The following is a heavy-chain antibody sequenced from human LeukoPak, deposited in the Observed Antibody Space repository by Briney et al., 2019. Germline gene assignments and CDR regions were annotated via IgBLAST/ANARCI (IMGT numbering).Heavy chain of an antibody. CDR2: IYYSGST. CDR3: ARMTAYGNYFDY. Sequence: ASETLSLTCTVSGGSISSSSYYWGWIRQPPGKGLEWIGSIYYSGSTYYNPSLKSRVTISVDTSKNQFSLKLRSVTAADTAVYYCARMTAYGNYFDYWGQGTLVTVSS. J-gene: IGHJ4*02. D-gene: IGHD4-17*01. V-gene: IGHV4-39*01. CDR1: GGSISSSSYY.